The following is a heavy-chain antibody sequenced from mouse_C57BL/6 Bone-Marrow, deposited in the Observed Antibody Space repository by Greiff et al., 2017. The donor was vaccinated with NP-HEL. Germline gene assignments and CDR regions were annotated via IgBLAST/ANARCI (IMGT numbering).Heavy chain of an antibody. V-gene: IGHV1-72*01. CDR2: IDPNSGGT. CDR3: ARDYYGSSSFDY. CDR1: GYTFTSYL. Sequence: VKLQQPGAELVKPGASVKLSCKASGYTFTSYLMHWVKQRPGRGLEWIGRIDPNSGGTKYNEKFKSKATLTVEKPSSTDYMQLNSLTAEDSAVYYCARDYYGSSSFDYWGQGTTLTVSS. D-gene: IGHD1-1*01. J-gene: IGHJ2*01.